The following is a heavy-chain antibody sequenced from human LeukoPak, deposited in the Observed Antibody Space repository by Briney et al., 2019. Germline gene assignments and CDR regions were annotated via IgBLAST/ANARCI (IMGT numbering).Heavy chain of an antibody. CDR1: GGTFNSYA. V-gene: IGHV1-69*13. J-gene: IGHJ4*02. CDR2: IIPIFGTA. D-gene: IGHD1-26*01. Sequence: ASVKVSCKASGGTFNSYAISWVRQAPGQGLEWMGGIIPIFGTANYAQKFQGRVTITADESTSTAYMELSSLRSEDTAVYYCARSRVLVGATVRGYFDYWGQGTLVTVSS. CDR3: ARSRVLVGATVRGYFDY.